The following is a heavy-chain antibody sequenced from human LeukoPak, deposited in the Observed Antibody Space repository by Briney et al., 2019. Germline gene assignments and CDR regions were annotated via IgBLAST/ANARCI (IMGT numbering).Heavy chain of an antibody. CDR2: INPNSCGA. CDR1: GYTFTGYY. Sequence: ASVKVSCKASGYTFTGYYMHWVRQAPGQGREWMGWINPNSCGANYAQKFQGRVSMTRDTSISTAYMELSRLRSDDTAVYYCAGVCSSTSCYTASDAFDIWGQGTMVTVSS. V-gene: IGHV1-2*02. J-gene: IGHJ3*02. D-gene: IGHD2-2*02. CDR3: AGVCSSTSCYTASDAFDI.